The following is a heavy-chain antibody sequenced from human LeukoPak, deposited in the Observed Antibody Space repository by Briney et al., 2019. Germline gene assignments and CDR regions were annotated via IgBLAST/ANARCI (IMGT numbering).Heavy chain of an antibody. CDR3: ARGDSSSWYCVDY. D-gene: IGHD6-13*01. J-gene: IGHJ4*02. CDR2: ISYDGSNK. Sequence: GGSLRLSCAASGFTFSSYAMHWVRQAPSKGLEWVAVISYDGSNKYYADSVKGRFTISRDNSKNTLYLQMNSLRAEDTAVYYCARGDSSSWYCVDYWGQGTLVTVSS. V-gene: IGHV3-30-3*01. CDR1: GFTFSSYA.